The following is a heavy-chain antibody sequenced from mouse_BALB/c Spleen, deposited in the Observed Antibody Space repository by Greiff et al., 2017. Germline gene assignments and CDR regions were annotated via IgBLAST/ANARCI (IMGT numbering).Heavy chain of an antibody. D-gene: IGHD3-1*01. CDR1: GYSFTGYY. Sequence: DVKLVESGPDLVKPGASVKISCKASGYSFTGYYMHWVKQSHGKSLEWIGRVNPNNGGTSYNQKFKGKAILTVDKSSSTAYMELRSLTSEDSAVYYCAREDGARATGDYWGQGTTLTVSS. V-gene: IGHV1-26*01. J-gene: IGHJ2*01. CDR3: AREDGARATGDY. CDR2: VNPNNGGT.